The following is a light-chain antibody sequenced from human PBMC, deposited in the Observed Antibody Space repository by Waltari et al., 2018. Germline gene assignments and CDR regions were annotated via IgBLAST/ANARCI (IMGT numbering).Light chain of an antibody. CDR2: AAS. J-gene: IGKJ4*01. Sequence: DIQLTQSPSFLSASVGDSVTITSKASQGITTYLGWYHQKPGKAPKVLIYAASTLESGVPSRFSGSGSGTEFTLTITSLQPEDFATYYCQQVNGYPLTFGGGTKVEIK. CDR3: QQVNGYPLT. CDR1: QGITTY. V-gene: IGKV1-9*01.